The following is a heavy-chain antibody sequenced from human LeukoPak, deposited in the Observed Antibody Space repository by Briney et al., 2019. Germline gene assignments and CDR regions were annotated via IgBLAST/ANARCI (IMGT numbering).Heavy chain of an antibody. Sequence: ASVKVSCKATSHISWVRQAPGQGLEWMGWIGSYEGDTYYAQKFQGRVTVTTDTSTNTAYMELKSLRADDTAVYYCARDFWNFYDSSGYYRDFDSWGQGTLVTVSS. D-gene: IGHD3-22*01. V-gene: IGHV1-18*01. CDR2: IGSYEGDT. CDR3: ARDFWNFYDSSGYYRDFDS. J-gene: IGHJ5*01. CDR1: TSH.